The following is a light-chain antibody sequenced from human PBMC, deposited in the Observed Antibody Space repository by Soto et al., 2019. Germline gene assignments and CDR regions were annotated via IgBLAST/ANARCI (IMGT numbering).Light chain of an antibody. J-gene: IGKJ1*01. V-gene: IGKV1-5*03. Sequence: DIRMSQSPSTVSASVGDRVTITCGASQSISSWWTWYQQKAGQAPKLLIYKASIVESGVPSRFSGSGSGTEFTLTISSLQPDDSATYYCQQYSYFATFGQGTRVEVK. CDR1: QSISSW. CDR2: KAS. CDR3: QQYSYFAT.